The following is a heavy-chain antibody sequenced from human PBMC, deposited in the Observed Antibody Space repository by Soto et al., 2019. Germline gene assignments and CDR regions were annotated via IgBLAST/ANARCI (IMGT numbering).Heavy chain of an antibody. J-gene: IGHJ1*01. CDR3: ARGRDGGAAN. V-gene: IGHV4-34*01. CDR1: GGSFSGYY. Sequence: QVQLQQWGAGLLTPSETMSLTCAVYGGSFSGYYWSWIRQPPGKGLEWIGEINPSGSTTYTPSLKRRVPMSGDTPNNQFSLKLTSVTAADTAVYYCARGRDGGAANWGQGTRVTFSS. D-gene: IGHD2-15*01. CDR2: INPSGST.